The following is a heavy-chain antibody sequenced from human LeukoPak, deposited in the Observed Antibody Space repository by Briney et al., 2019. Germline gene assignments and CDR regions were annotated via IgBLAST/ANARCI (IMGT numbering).Heavy chain of an antibody. D-gene: IGHD3-10*01. CDR1: SGSINSYY. Sequence: SETLSLTCTVSSGSINSYYWSWVRQPPGKGLEYIGYIYYSGRTHYNPSLKSRVTISVDTSKNQFSLSLSSVTAADTAVYYCARTPDRGGLDFWGQGMLVTVSS. CDR2: IYYSGRT. CDR3: ARTPDRGGLDF. J-gene: IGHJ4*02. V-gene: IGHV4-59*01.